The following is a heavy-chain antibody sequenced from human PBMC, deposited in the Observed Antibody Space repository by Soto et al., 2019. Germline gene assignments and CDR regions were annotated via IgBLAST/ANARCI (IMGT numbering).Heavy chain of an antibody. CDR2: VYWDDDK. J-gene: IGHJ4*02. Sequence: QITLKESGPTLVKHTQTLTLTCSCSGFSISADAVGVGWFRQPPGKAPEWLAIVYWDDDKRYSPSLKSRLTITKDTSRNHVVLTMTNVDPVDTATYFCAHRRRRPSCRGGNCYHFDSWGQGTLVTVSS. D-gene: IGHD2-15*01. CDR1: GFSISADAVG. CDR3: AHRRRRPSCRGGNCYHFDS. V-gene: IGHV2-5*02.